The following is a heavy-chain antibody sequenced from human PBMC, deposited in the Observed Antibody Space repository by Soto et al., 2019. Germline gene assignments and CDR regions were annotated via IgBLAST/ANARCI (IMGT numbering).Heavy chain of an antibody. CDR3: ARGGWSLDY. Sequence: QVQLQESGPGQVKPSETLSLTYTVSGGSITNIYWSWIRQPPGKGLEWIGYIYSDGNTKYNPSLRSQVTMSGDPSKNPFSLRLTSVTAADTAVYHCARGGWSLDYWGQGTLVTVSA. CDR1: GGSITNIY. D-gene: IGHD2-15*01. J-gene: IGHJ4*02. V-gene: IGHV4-59*01. CDR2: IYSDGNT.